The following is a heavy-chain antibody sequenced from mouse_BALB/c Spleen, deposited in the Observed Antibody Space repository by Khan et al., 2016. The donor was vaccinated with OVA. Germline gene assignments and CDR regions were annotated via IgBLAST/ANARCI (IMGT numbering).Heavy chain of an antibody. V-gene: IGHV1-76*01. Sequence: QVQLKQSGAELVRPGASVKLSCKTSGYIFTSYWIHWIKQRSGQGLEWIARIYPGTDNSYYNEKFKDKATLTADKSSSTAYMQLSSLKSEDSDVYFCAREKALYHFDHWGQGTTLTVSS. J-gene: IGHJ2*01. CDR1: GYIFTSYW. CDR3: AREKALYHFDH. D-gene: IGHD3-2*02. CDR2: IYPGTDNS.